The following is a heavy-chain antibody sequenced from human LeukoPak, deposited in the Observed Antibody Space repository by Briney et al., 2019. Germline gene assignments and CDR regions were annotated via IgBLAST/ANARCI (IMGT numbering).Heavy chain of an antibody. D-gene: IGHD6-6*01. CDR1: GYTFTGYY. Sequence: ASVKVSCKASGYTFTGYYMHWVRQAPGQGLEWMGWINPNSGGTNYAQKFQGRVTMTRDTSISTAYMELSRLRSDDTAMYYCARTLEYSSNYYYGMDVWGQGTTVTVSS. J-gene: IGHJ6*02. V-gene: IGHV1-2*02. CDR2: INPNSGGT. CDR3: ARTLEYSSNYYYGMDV.